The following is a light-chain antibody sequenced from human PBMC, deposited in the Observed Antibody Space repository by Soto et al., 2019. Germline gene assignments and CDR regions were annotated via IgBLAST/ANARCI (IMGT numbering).Light chain of an antibody. CDR3: QQFNTSPWP. V-gene: IGKV1-5*03. CDR2: KSS. Sequence: DIQMTQYPSSLSSSEGYRVTISCRASQSVSIWLAWYQQKPGRAPKLLIYKSSILESGVPSRFSGSGSGTEFTLTISSLQPDDFATYYCQQFNTSPWPFGQGTK. CDR1: QSVSIW. J-gene: IGKJ1*01.